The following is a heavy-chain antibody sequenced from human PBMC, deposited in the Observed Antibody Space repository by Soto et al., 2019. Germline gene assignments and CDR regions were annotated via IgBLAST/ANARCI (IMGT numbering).Heavy chain of an antibody. V-gene: IGHV1-69*02. D-gene: IGHD5-12*01. J-gene: IGHJ4*02. CDR3: ARQYSGLSPDY. Sequence: QVQLVQSGAEVKKPGSSVKVSCKASGGTFSSYTISWVRQAPGQGLEWMGRIIPILGIANYAQKFQGRVTITADKSTSTAYMELSSLRSEDTAVYYCARQYSGLSPDYWGQGTLVTVSS. CDR1: GGTFSSYT. CDR2: IIPILGIA.